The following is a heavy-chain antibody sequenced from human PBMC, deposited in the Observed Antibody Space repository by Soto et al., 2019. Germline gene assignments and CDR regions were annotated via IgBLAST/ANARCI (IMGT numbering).Heavy chain of an antibody. Sequence: EVQLVESGGGLVQPGGSLRLSCAVSGFTFSIYSMNWVRQAPGKGLEWFSYITSDTLTIKYTDSVKGRFTISRDNAKNSLYLQMNSLRDEDTAVYFCARSVEGHFDYWGQGTVVTVSS. J-gene: IGHJ4*02. CDR3: ARSVEGHFDY. CDR1: GFTFSIYS. D-gene: IGHD6-19*01. CDR2: ITSDTLTI. V-gene: IGHV3-48*02.